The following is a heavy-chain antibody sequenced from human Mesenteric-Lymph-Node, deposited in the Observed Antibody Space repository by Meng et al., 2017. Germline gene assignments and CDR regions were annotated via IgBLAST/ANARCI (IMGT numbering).Heavy chain of an antibody. CDR1: GGSISRSDW. D-gene: IGHD3-22*01. V-gene: IGHV4-4*02. J-gene: IGHJ4*02. CDR3: ASSDYYRSDY. CDR2: TSHSGST. Sequence: GSGPGRVKPSGTLSLPCAVPGGSISRSDWWSWVRQPPGKGLEWIGETSHSGSTNYSPSLKSRVTISLDKSKNQLSLKLNSVTAADTAVYYCASSDYYRSDYWGQGTLVTVSS.